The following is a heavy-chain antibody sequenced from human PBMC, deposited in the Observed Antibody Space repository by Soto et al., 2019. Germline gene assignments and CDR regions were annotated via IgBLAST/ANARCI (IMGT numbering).Heavy chain of an antibody. Sequence: GGSLRLSCAASAFTFSSYAMHWVRQAPGKGLEWVAVISYDGSYKYYADSVKGRFTISRDNSKNSLYLQMNSLRAEDTAVYYCARGYCSGGSCYQDYWGQGTLVTVSS. V-gene: IGHV3-30-3*01. J-gene: IGHJ4*02. D-gene: IGHD2-15*01. CDR3: ARGYCSGGSCYQDY. CDR2: ISYDGSYK. CDR1: AFTFSSYA.